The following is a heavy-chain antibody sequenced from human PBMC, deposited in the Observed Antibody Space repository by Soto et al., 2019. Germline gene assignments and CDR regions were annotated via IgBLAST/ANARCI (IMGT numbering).Heavy chain of an antibody. CDR3: XXXXXYYSLWSGYYPSRNGMDV. V-gene: IGHV3-33*01. D-gene: IGHD3-3*01. J-gene: IGHJ6*02. CDR2: IWYDGSKK. Sequence: QVQVVESGGGVVQPGRSLRLSCAASGFTFSSFGMHWVRQAPGKGLEWVSLIWYDGSKKSYGDSVKGRFTISRDNSRNTVYLQMNSLRADDTAVYXXXXXXXYYSLWSGYYPSRNGMDVWGQGTTVTVSS. CDR1: GFTFSSFG.